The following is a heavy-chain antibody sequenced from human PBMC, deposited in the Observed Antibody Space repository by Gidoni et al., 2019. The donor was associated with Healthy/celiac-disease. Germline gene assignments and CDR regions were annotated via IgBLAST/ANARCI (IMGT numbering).Heavy chain of an antibody. CDR3: ASFCGGDCYSSVGY. J-gene: IGHJ4*02. CDR2: IYYSGST. Sequence: LTCTVSGGSISSSSYYWGWIRQPPGKGLEWIGSIYYSGSTYYNPSLKSRVTISVDTSKNQFSLKLSSVTAADTAVYYCASFCGGDCYSSVGYWGQGTLVTVSS. V-gene: IGHV4-39*01. CDR1: GGSISSSSYY. D-gene: IGHD2-21*02.